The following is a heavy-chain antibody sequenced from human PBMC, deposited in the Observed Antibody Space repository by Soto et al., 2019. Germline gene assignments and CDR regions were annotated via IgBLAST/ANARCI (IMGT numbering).Heavy chain of an antibody. CDR2: IIYNGSTK. D-gene: IGHD3-10*01. V-gene: IGHV3-30*18. CDR3: AKDRLGAGVRGYFDY. CDR1: GFTCSSYG. Sequence: QVQLVESGGGVVQPGRSLRLSCAASGFTCSSYGMHWVRQAPGKGLEWVAVIIYNGSTKYYADSVKGRFTISRDNSKSTLYLQMNTLRAEDTAVYYCAKDRLGAGVRGYFDYWGQGTLVTASS. J-gene: IGHJ4*02.